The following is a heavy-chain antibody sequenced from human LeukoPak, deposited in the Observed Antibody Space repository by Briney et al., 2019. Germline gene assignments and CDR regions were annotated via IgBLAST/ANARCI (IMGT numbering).Heavy chain of an antibody. V-gene: IGHV3-66*01. J-gene: IGHJ4*02. CDR2: IYSGGAT. CDR1: GFSVGANF. CDR3: ARDRGYYDRSGYFYDSN. Sequence: PGGSLRLSCAASGFSVGANFMSWVRQAPGKRLEWLSVIYSGGATYYADSVKGRFTISRDILKNTLFLQMNSLRAEDTAVYYCARDRGYYDRSGYFYDSNWGQGTLVTVSS. D-gene: IGHD3-22*01.